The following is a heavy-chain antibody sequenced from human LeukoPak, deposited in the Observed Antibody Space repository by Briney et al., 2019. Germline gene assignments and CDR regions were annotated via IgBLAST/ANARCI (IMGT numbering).Heavy chain of an antibody. CDR2: ISGSGGST. CDR1: GFTFSSYA. J-gene: IGHJ4*02. Sequence: GALRLSCAASGFTFSSYAMSWVRRAPGKGLEWVSAISGSGGSTYYADSVKGRFTISRDNSENTLYLQMNSLRAEDTAVYYCAKGGVVGPFDYWGQGTLVTVSS. CDR3: AKGGVVGPFDY. D-gene: IGHD1-26*01. V-gene: IGHV3-23*01.